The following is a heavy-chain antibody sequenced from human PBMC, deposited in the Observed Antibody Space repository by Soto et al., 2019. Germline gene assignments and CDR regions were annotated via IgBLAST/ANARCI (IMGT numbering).Heavy chain of an antibody. Sequence: DVQLLESGGHLVQPGGSLRLSCAASGFTFSSYAMSWVRQAPGKGLEWVSSVSAGGDMTYYSDSVKGRFTISRDNSNNALFLQMNSLRIEDTDLYYCARGDRGGSGSPASYYYSGLDVWGQGATVNVS. CDR2: VSAGGDMT. J-gene: IGHJ6*02. D-gene: IGHD3-10*01. CDR3: ARGDRGGSGSPASYYYSGLDV. V-gene: IGHV3-23*01. CDR1: GFTFSSYA.